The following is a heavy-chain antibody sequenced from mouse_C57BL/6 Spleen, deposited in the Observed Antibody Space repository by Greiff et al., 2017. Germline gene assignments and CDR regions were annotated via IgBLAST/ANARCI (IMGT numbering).Heavy chain of an antibody. CDR2: ILPGSGST. J-gene: IGHJ2*01. CDR1: GYTFTGYW. CDR3: ACGKYDYFDY. V-gene: IGHV1-9*01. D-gene: IGHD5-1-1*01. Sequence: QVQLQQSGAELMKPGASVKLSCKATGYTFTGYWIEWVKQRPGHGLEWIGEILPGSGSTNYNEKFKGKATFTADTSSNTASMQLSSLTTEDAAILYCACGKYDYFDYWGQGTTLTVSS.